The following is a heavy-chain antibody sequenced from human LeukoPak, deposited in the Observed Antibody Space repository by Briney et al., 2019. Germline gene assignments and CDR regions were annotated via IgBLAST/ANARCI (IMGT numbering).Heavy chain of an antibody. CDR2: ISGSGGST. D-gene: IGHD6-19*01. Sequence: GGSLRLSCAASGFTFSSYAMSWVRQAPGKGLEWVSAISGSGGSTYYADSVKGRFTISRDNSKNTLYLQMNSLRAEDTAVYYCAKDRYSSGWYDLDQNWFDPWGQGTLVTVSS. J-gene: IGHJ5*02. V-gene: IGHV3-23*01. CDR3: AKDRYSSGWYDLDQNWFDP. CDR1: GFTFSSYA.